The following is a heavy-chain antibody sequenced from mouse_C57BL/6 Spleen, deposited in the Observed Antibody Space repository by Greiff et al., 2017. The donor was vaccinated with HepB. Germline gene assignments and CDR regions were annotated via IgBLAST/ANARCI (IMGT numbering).Heavy chain of an antibody. CDR3: ARGLPLYYAMDY. V-gene: IGHV1-80*01. D-gene: IGHD2-4*01. CDR1: GYAFSSYW. Sequence: QVQLQQSGAELVKPGASVKISCKASGYAFSSYWMNWVKQRPGKGLEWIGQIYPGDGDTNYNGKFKGKATLTADKSSSTAYMQLSSLTSEDSAVYFCARGLPLYYAMDYWGQGTSVTVSS. J-gene: IGHJ4*01. CDR2: IYPGDGDT.